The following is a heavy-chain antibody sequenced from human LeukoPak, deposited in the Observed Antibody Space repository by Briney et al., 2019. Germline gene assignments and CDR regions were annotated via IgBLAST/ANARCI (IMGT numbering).Heavy chain of an antibody. CDR2: ISWNSGSI. Sequence: GRSLRLSCAASGFTFDDYAMHWVRQAPGKGLEWVSGISWNSGSIGYADSVKGRFTISRDNAKNSLYLQMKSLRAEDTALYYCAKDRIMGCSSTSCYGAFDIWGQGTMVTVSS. CDR3: AKDRIMGCSSTSCYGAFDI. J-gene: IGHJ3*02. CDR1: GFTFDDYA. D-gene: IGHD2-2*01. V-gene: IGHV3-9*01.